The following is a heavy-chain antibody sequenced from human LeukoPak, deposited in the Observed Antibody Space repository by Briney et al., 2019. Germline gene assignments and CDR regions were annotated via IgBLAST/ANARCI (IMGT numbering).Heavy chain of an antibody. Sequence: ASVKVSCKASGGTFSNYAISWVRQAPGQGLDWMGGIIPSFGTANYSQKFQGRVTITADESTSTAYMELSSLRSEDTAIHYCARDPRTSGYSYGLGYWGQRTLVTVSS. J-gene: IGHJ4*02. CDR3: ARDPRTSGYSYGLGY. D-gene: IGHD5-18*01. V-gene: IGHV1-69*01. CDR2: IIPSFGTA. CDR1: GGTFSNYA.